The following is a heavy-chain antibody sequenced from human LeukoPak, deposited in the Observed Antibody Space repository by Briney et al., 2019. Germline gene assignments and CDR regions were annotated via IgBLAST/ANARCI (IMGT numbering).Heavy chain of an antibody. Sequence: PGGSLRLSCAASGFTFSNYEMHWVRQAPGKGLEWVALISYDGSTKYSTDSVKGRFTISRDNSKNTLYLQMNSLRAEDTAVYYCARYGDYGGIDYWGQGTLVTVSS. CDR1: GFTFSNYE. J-gene: IGHJ4*02. V-gene: IGHV3-30*04. CDR2: ISYDGSTK. CDR3: ARYGDYGGIDY. D-gene: IGHD4-17*01.